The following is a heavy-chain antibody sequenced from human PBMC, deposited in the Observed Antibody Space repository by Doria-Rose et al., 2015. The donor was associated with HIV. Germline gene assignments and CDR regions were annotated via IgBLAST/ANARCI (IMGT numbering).Heavy chain of an antibody. J-gene: IGHJ4*02. CDR3: ARIKSSRWYHKYYFDS. V-gene: IGHV2-26*01. CDR2: IFSDDER. D-gene: IGHD6-13*01. CDR1: GVSLSSPGMG. Sequence: SGPVPVKPTETLTLTCTVSGVSLSSPGMGVSWIRQPPGKALEWLANIFSDDERSYKTSLKSRLTISRGTSKSQVVLTMTDMGPVDTATYYCARIKSSRWYHKYYFDSWGQGTLVIVSA.